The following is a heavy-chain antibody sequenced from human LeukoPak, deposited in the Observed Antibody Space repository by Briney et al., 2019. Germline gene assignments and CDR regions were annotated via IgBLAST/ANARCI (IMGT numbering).Heavy chain of an antibody. CDR3: ARFSRMVRGVILY. J-gene: IGHJ4*02. D-gene: IGHD3-10*01. CDR2: IYYSGST. Sequence: SETLSLTCTVSGGSISSSSYYWGWIRQPPGKGLEWIGSIYYSGSTYYNPSLKSRVTISVDTSKNQFSLKLSSVTAADTAVYYCARFSRMVRGVILYWGQGTLVTVSS. CDR1: GGSISSSSYY. V-gene: IGHV4-39*01.